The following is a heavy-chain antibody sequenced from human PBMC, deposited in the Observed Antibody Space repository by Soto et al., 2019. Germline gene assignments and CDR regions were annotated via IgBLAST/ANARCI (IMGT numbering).Heavy chain of an antibody. J-gene: IGHJ4*02. CDR3: ARDLLDSRGWTYNPTDY. Sequence: EVQLVESGGGLVQPGGSMRLSCAASGFTFSSYSMNWVRQAPGKGLEWVSYISSSSSTIYYADSMKGRFTISRDHAKNSLYLQMNSLRAEDTAVYYCARDLLDSRGWTYNPTDYWGQGTLVTVAS. CDR2: ISSSSSTI. V-gene: IGHV3-48*01. CDR1: GFTFSSYS. D-gene: IGHD6-19*01.